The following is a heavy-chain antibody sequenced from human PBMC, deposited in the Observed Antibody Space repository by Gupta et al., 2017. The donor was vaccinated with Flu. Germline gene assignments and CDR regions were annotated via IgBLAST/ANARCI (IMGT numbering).Heavy chain of an antibody. CDR2: IYYSGRT. Sequence: QVQLQESGPGLVKPSETLSLTCTVSGGSINGYHCGWIRQPPGKGLEWIGYIYYSGRTKYNPSLKSRVAMSVDTSQNHFSLKMNSVTAADTAVYYCARYDSGGYSLEYWGQGTLVTVSS. CDR3: ARYDSGGYSLEY. J-gene: IGHJ4*02. D-gene: IGHD3-22*01. CDR1: GGSINGYH. V-gene: IGHV4-59*01.